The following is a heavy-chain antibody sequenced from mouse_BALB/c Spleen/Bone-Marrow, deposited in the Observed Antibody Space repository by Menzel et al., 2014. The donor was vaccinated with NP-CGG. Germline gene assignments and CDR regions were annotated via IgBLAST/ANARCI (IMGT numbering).Heavy chain of an antibody. D-gene: IGHD3-3*01. CDR2: ISYSGIT. CDR1: GYSITSDYA. CDR3: ARGRAAWFAY. Sequence: DVQLQESGPGLVKPSQSLSLTCTVTGYSITSDYAWNWTRQFPGNKLEWMGYISYSGITNYNPSLKSRISITRDTSKNQFFLQLNSVTTEDTATYYCARGRAAWFAYWGQGTLVAVSA. J-gene: IGHJ3*01. V-gene: IGHV3-2*02.